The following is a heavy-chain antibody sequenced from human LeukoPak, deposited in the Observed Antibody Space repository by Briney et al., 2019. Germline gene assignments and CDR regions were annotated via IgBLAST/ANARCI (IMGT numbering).Heavy chain of an antibody. Sequence: GGSLRLSCAASGFTFSGYAMSWVRQAPGKGLEWVSAISGSGGSTYYADSVKGRFTISRDNSKNTLYLQMNSLRAEDTAVYYCAKGGDYYGYRYWFDPWGQGTLVTVSS. CDR2: ISGSGGST. CDR1: GFTFSGYA. CDR3: AKGGDYYGYRYWFDP. J-gene: IGHJ5*02. V-gene: IGHV3-23*01. D-gene: IGHD3-16*02.